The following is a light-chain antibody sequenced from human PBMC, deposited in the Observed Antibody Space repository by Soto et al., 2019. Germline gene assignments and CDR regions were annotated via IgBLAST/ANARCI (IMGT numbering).Light chain of an antibody. CDR2: GTS. Sequence: EVVLTQSPGTLSLSPGERAILSCRASQSVTSTFLVWYQQKPGQAPRLLIYGTSSRATGIPDRFSGSGSGTDFTLTISRLEPEDFAVYYCQQYGSSPITFGQGTRLE. J-gene: IGKJ5*01. CDR3: QQYGSSPIT. CDR1: QSVTSTF. V-gene: IGKV3-20*01.